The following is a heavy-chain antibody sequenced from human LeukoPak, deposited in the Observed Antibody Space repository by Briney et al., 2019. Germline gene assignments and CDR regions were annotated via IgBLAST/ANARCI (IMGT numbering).Heavy chain of an antibody. CDR2: IYHSGST. V-gene: IGHV4-30-2*01. CDR1: GCSISSAGYS. D-gene: IGHD3-16*01. Sequence: SQTLSLTCAVSGCSISSAGYSWSCLRQPPGKGLEWIGYIYHSGSTYYNSSLKSRVTISVDRSKNQLSLKLTSVTAADTAVYYCARLGRYDYFIDYWGQGTLVTVSS. CDR3: ARLGRYDYFIDY. J-gene: IGHJ4*02.